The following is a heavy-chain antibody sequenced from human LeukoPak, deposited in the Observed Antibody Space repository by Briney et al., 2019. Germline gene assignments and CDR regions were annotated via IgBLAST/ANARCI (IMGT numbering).Heavy chain of an antibody. Sequence: PSETLSLTCTVSGGSISSSSYYWGWIRQPPGKGLEWIGSIYYSGSTYYNPSLKSRVTISVDTSKNQFSLKLSSVTAADTAVYYCARDLPSMATIDYWGQGTLVTVSS. D-gene: IGHD5-12*01. CDR1: GGSISSSSYY. CDR2: IYYSGST. V-gene: IGHV4-39*02. CDR3: ARDLPSMATIDY. J-gene: IGHJ4*02.